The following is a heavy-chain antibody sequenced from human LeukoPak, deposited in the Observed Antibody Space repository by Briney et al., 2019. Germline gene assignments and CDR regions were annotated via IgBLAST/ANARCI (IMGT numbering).Heavy chain of an antibody. CDR1: GFTFSDYY. CDR3: AREPYYDSSGYSPDY. V-gene: IGHV3-11*04. CDR2: ISSSGSFI. J-gene: IGHJ4*02. D-gene: IGHD3-22*01. Sequence: GGSLRLSCAASGFTFSDYYMSWIRQAAGKGLEWVSYISSSGSFIYYADSVKGRFTISRDNAKNSLYLHMNSLRAEDTALYYCAREPYYDSSGYSPDYWGQGTLVTVSS.